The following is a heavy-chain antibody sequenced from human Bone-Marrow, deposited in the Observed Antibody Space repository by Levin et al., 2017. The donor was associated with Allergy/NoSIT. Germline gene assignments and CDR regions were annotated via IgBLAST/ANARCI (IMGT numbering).Heavy chain of an antibody. CDR1: GFTFSTYG. D-gene: IGHD1-14*01. CDR3: AKTGKGFDV. CDR2: VTRDGNNE. Sequence: GGSLRLSCAASGFTFSTYGMHWVRQAPGKGLEWVAVVTRDGNNEYYADSVKGRFTISRDNSKNTVYLQMNSLTIEDTALYYCAKTGKGFDVWGQGTTVTVSS. J-gene: IGHJ6*02. V-gene: IGHV3-30*18.